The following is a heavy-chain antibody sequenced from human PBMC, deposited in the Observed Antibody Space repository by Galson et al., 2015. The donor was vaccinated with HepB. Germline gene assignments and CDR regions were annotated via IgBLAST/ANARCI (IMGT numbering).Heavy chain of an antibody. D-gene: IGHD2/OR15-2a*01. CDR2: ISSNGGST. CDR3: ARGGLAVLSSLRFDP. Sequence: SLRLSCAASGFTFSSYAKHWVRQAPGKGLEYVSAISSNGGSTYYANSVKGRFTISRDNSKNTLYLQMGSLRAEDMAVYYCARGGLAVLSSLRFDPWGQGTLVTVSS. J-gene: IGHJ5*02. CDR1: GFTFSSYA. V-gene: IGHV3-64*01.